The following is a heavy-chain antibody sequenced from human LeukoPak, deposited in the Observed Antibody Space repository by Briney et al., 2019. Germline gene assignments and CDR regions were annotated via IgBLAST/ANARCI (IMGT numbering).Heavy chain of an antibody. D-gene: IGHD2-21*02. V-gene: IGHV1-58*02. CDR3: ARASYCGGGCYYYFDY. CDR1: GFTFSSSA. J-gene: IGHJ4*02. Sequence: ASVKVSCKTSGFTFSSSAIQWVRQARGERLEWVGWIGVGNGNTNYAHKLQERVTITRDMSTSTAYMELSWLRSDDTAVYYCARASYCGGGCYYYFDYWGQGTLVTASS. CDR2: IGVGNGNT.